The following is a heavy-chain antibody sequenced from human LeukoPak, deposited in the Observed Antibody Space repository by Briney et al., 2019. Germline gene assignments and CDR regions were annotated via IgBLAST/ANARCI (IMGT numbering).Heavy chain of an antibody. CDR3: ARDSSYCTSGVCYSGFDY. V-gene: IGHV4-59*01. J-gene: IGHJ4*02. CDR2: IYYSGST. Sequence: KPSETLSLTCTVSGGSISSYYWSWIRQPPGKGLEWIGYIYYSGSTNYNPSLKSRVTISVDTSKNQFSLKLSSVTAADTAVYYCARDSSYCTSGVCYSGFDYWGQGTLVTVSS. CDR1: GGSISSYY. D-gene: IGHD2-8*01.